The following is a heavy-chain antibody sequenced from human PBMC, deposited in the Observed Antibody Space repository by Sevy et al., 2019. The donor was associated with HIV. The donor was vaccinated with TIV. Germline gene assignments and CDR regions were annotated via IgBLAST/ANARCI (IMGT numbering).Heavy chain of an antibody. J-gene: IGHJ4*02. Sequence: GGSRLSCAASGFTFSSYSMNWVRQAPGKGLEWVSSISSSGSYMYYADSVKGRFTISRDNAENSLYLQMNSLRAEDTAVYYCARGDMTTVTKFDFWGQGTLVTVSS. D-gene: IGHD4-17*01. CDR2: ISSSGSYM. V-gene: IGHV3-21*01. CDR3: ARGDMTTVTKFDF. CDR1: GFTFSSYS.